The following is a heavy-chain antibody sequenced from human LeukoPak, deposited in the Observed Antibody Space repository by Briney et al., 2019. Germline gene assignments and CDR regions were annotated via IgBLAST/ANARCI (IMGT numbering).Heavy chain of an antibody. Sequence: GGSLRLSCAASGFTFSSYTMNWVRQAPGKGLEWVSSISSSSSYIYYADSVKGRFTISRDNADNSLYLQMNSLRAEDTAVYYCARESSSGSYYGIDYWGQGTLVTVSS. CDR2: ISSSSSYI. V-gene: IGHV3-21*01. D-gene: IGHD3-10*01. CDR3: ARESSSGSYYGIDY. J-gene: IGHJ4*02. CDR1: GFTFSSYT.